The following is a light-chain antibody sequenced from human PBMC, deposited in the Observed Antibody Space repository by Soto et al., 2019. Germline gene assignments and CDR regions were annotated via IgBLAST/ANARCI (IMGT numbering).Light chain of an antibody. CDR2: LGS. Sequence: DIVMTQSPPSLPVTPGEPASISCRSSQSLLHSNGYIYLDWYLQKPGQSPQLLIYLGSNRASGVPDRFSGSGSGTDFTLKISRVEAEDVGVYYCMQALQTPLTFGQGTRLEIK. CDR1: QSLLHSNGYIY. J-gene: IGKJ5*01. V-gene: IGKV2-28*01. CDR3: MQALQTPLT.